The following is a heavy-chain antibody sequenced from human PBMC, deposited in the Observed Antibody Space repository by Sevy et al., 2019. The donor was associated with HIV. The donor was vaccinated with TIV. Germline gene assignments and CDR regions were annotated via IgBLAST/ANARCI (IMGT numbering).Heavy chain of an antibody. Sequence: GGSLRLSCATSGITVSLNYMSWVRQAPGKGLEWVSAIYAGDSTYYTDSVRGRFTISRDNSKNTLYLQMNSLRVEDTATYYCAKTRGFSRLHAFDAWGQGTLVTVSS. V-gene: IGHV3-53*01. J-gene: IGHJ3*01. CDR3: AKTRGFSRLHAFDA. CDR2: IYAGDST. D-gene: IGHD5-18*01. CDR1: GITVSLNY.